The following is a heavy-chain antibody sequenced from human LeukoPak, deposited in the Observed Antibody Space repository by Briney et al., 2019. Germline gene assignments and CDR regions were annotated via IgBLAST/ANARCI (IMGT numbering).Heavy chain of an antibody. CDR1: GFTFSDYY. J-gene: IGHJ6*03. D-gene: IGHD2-15*01. CDR2: ISSSGSTI. Sequence: GGSLRLSCAASGFTFSDYYMSWIRQAPGKGLEWVSYISSSGSTIYYADSVKGRFTISRDNAKNSLYLQMNSLRAEDTAVYYCASPRVSYSYYYYMDAWGKGTTVTVSS. CDR3: ASPRVSYSYYYYMDA. V-gene: IGHV3-11*01.